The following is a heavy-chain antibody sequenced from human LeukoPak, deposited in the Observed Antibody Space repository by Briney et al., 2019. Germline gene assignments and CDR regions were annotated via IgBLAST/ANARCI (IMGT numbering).Heavy chain of an antibody. CDR3: ARGRWDTGGLHGLDV. D-gene: IGHD2-8*02. V-gene: IGHV3-33*01. Sequence: PGGSLRLSCAASGFTFSSFGMHWVRQAPGEGREWVAVIWYDGSNKYYADSVKGRFTISRDNSQNTLYLQGNNLRAEDTAVYCCARGRWDTGGLHGLDVWGQGTTVTVSS. CDR1: GFTFSSFG. CDR2: IWYDGSNK. J-gene: IGHJ6*02.